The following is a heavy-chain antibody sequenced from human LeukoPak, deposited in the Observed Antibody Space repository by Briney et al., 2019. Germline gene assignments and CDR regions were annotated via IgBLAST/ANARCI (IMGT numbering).Heavy chain of an antibody. D-gene: IGHD3-3*01. CDR1: GFTFSSYS. CDR2: ISSSSSYI. CDR3: ARDLSNDFWSDYGMDV. Sequence: GGSLRLSCAASGFTFSSYSMNWVRQAPGKGLEWVSSISSSSSYIYYADSVKGRFTISRDNAKNSLYLQMNSLRAEDTAAYYCARDLSNDFWSDYGMDVWGQGTTVTVSS. J-gene: IGHJ6*02. V-gene: IGHV3-21*01.